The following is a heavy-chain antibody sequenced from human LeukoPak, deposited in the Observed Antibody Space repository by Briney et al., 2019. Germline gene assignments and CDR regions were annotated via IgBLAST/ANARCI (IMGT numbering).Heavy chain of an antibody. CDR2: INPSSGGT. V-gene: IGHV1-2*02. J-gene: IGHJ4*02. CDR3: AREVGYSSSAHFDY. CDR1: GYTFTGYY. Sequence: ASVKVSCKASGYTFTGYYMHWVRQAPGQGLEWMGWINPSSGGTNYAQKFQGRVTMTRDTSISTAYMELSRLRSDDTAVYYCAREVGYSSSAHFDYWGQGTLVTVSS. D-gene: IGHD6-6*01.